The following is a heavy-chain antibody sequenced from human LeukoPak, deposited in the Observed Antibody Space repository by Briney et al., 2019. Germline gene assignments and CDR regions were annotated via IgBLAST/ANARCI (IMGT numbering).Heavy chain of an antibody. J-gene: IGHJ4*02. CDR2: IKEDGSRN. Sequence: GGSLRLSCAASGFTFSNYWMSWVRQAPGKGLEWVANIKEDGSRNHYVDSVKGRFSISRDNAKGSLYLQMNSLRAEDTAVYYCARQLSGWYDADPYWGQGTLATVSS. CDR1: GFTFSNYW. D-gene: IGHD6-19*01. V-gene: IGHV3-7*05. CDR3: ARQLSGWYDADPY.